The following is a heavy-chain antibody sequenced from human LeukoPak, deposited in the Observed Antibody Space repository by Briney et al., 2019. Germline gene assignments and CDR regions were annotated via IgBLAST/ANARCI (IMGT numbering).Heavy chain of an antibody. Sequence: GASLQISCTGAGYIFTNYWIAWVRRMPGKGLEWMGIIYPGDSETTYSPSFQGQVTISADKSITTTNLQWSSLKASDTAMYYCARGRGYCSSSSCYDFDYWGQGTLVTVPS. CDR2: IYPGDSET. D-gene: IGHD2-2*01. CDR1: GYIFTNYW. J-gene: IGHJ4*02. CDR3: ARGRGYCSSSSCYDFDY. V-gene: IGHV5-51*01.